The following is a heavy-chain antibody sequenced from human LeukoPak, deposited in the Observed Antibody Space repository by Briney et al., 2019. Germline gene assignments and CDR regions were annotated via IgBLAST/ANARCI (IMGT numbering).Heavy chain of an antibody. D-gene: IGHD5-18*01. J-gene: IGHJ4*02. Sequence: SETLSLTCTVSGGSISSSSYYWGWIRQPPGKGLEWVGSIYYSGSTYYNPSLKSRVTISVDTSKNQFSLKLSSVTAADTAVYYCALEGYSYGKGDYWGQGTLVTVSS. CDR3: ALEGYSYGKGDY. CDR2: IYYSGST. CDR1: GGSISSSSYY. V-gene: IGHV4-39*07.